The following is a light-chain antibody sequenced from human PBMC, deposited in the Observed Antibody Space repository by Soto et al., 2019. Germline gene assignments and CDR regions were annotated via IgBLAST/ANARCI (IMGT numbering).Light chain of an antibody. CDR3: QQYFATPLT. Sequence: DIVMTQSPDSLAVSPGERATFNCKSSQSFLFSTNNKNHLAWYKQKLGQPLKLLIYWASARESGVPDRFSGSGSETNFTLTISSLQAEDVAVYYCQQYFATPLTFGGGTRVEI. V-gene: IGKV4-1*01. J-gene: IGKJ4*01. CDR2: WAS. CDR1: QSFLFSTNNKNH.